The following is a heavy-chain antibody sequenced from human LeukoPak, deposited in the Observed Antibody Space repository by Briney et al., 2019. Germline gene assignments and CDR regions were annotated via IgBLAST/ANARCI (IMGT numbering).Heavy chain of an antibody. CDR3: TRGRGCRKYYFDY. CDR2: IKQDGSEK. CDR1: GFTLSNYW. D-gene: IGHD4/OR15-4a*01. Sequence: GGSLRLSCAASGFTLSNYWMSLVRQAPGKGLEWVANIKQDGSEKSYVDSVKGRFTISRDNARNSLYMQMNSLRAEDTAVYYCTRGRGCRKYYFDYWGQGTLVTVSS. V-gene: IGHV3-7*01. J-gene: IGHJ4*02.